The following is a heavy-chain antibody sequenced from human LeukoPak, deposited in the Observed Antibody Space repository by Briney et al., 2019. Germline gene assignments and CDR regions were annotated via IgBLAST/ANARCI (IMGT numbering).Heavy chain of an antibody. D-gene: IGHD1-26*01. CDR1: GGSISSYY. CDR2: IYYSGST. CDR3: AREVPSGSFDY. J-gene: IGHJ4*02. V-gene: IGHV4-59*01. Sequence: SEILSLTCTVSGGSISSYYWSWIRQPPGKGLEWIGYIYYSGSTNYNPSLKSRVTISVDTSKNQFSLKLSSVTAADTAVYYCAREVPSGSFDYWGQGTLVSVSS.